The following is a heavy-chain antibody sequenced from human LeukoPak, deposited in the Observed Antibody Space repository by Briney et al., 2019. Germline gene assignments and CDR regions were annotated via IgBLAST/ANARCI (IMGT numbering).Heavy chain of an antibody. CDR3: ARDDYIAVAGY. D-gene: IGHD6-19*01. CDR1: GYTFTGYY. Sequence: VKVSCKASGYTFTGYYMHWVRQAPGQGLEWMGIINPSGGSTSYAQKFQGRVTMTRDTSTSTVYMELSSLRSEDTAVYCCARDDYIAVAGYWGQGTLVAVSS. CDR2: INPSGGST. J-gene: IGHJ4*02. V-gene: IGHV1-46*01.